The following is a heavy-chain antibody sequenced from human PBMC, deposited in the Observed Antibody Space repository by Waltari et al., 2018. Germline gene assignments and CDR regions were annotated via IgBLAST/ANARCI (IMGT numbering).Heavy chain of an antibody. CDR3: ARAGLLGAFDV. CDR2: INKDGVST. V-gene: IGHV3-74*03. CDR1: GVTLSRSW. Sequence: EVQLVESGGGLVQPGGSLRLSCAASGVTLSRSWIHWVRQSPGKGLMWVPRINKDGVSTVYADPVKGRFTTSRDDSKNTVSLQMNNLSAEDTALYYCARAGLLGAFDVWGQGTMVTVSS. D-gene: IGHD2-15*01. J-gene: IGHJ3*01.